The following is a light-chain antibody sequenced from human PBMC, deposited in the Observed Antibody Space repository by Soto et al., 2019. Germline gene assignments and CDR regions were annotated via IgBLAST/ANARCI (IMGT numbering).Light chain of an antibody. J-gene: IGLJ2*01. CDR2: EVI. V-gene: IGLV2-11*01. CDR3: GSSAGGDIPLV. Sequence: QSALTQPRSVSGSPGQSVTISCTGTSSDIGKYNYVSWYRQHPGKAPKVMIYEVIKRPPGVPGRFAGSKSGNTASLTISGLQADDEAEYFCGSSAGGDIPLVFGGGTKLTVL. CDR1: SSDIGKYNY.